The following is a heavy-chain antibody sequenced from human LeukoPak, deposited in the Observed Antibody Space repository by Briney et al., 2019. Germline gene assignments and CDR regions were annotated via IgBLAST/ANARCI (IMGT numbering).Heavy chain of an antibody. CDR1: GITFSNSW. J-gene: IGHJ4*02. D-gene: IGHD3-10*01. CDR2: IKEDGSEK. V-gene: IGHV3-7*01. CDR3: ARGGGSGSYYKRELDY. Sequence: GGSLRLSCAASGITFSNSWMCWVRQAPGKGLEWVANIKEDGSEKYYVNSVKGRFTISRDSAKNSLYLQMNSRRAEDTAVYYCARGGGSGSYYKRELDYWGQGTLVTVSS.